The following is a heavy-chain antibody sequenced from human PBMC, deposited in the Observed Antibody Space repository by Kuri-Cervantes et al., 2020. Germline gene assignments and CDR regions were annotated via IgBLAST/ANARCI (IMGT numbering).Heavy chain of an antibody. J-gene: IGHJ4*02. V-gene: IGHV3-33*07. CDR2: IRYDGSSK. Sequence: GGSLRLSCAASGFNFSSSGMYWVRQAPGKGLEWVAFIRYDGSSKYYVDSVKGRFTISRDDSKNTAYLQMNSLKTEDTAVYYCTRREYWGQGTLVTVSS. D-gene: IGHD1-26*01. CDR1: GFNFSSSG. CDR3: TRREY.